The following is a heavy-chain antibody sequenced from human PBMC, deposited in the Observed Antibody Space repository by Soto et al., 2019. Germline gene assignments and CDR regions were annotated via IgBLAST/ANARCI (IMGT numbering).Heavy chain of an antibody. V-gene: IGHV3-33*01. D-gene: IGHD5-12*01. J-gene: IGHJ4*02. CDR3: ARDGCGYSGYVGFDY. CDR1: GFTFSSYG. CDR2: IWYDGSNK. Sequence: QVQLVESGGGVVQPGRSLRLSCAASGFTFSSYGMHWVRQAPGKGLEWVAVIWYDGSNKYYADSVKGRFTISRDNSKNTLYLQMNSLRAEDTAVYYCARDGCGYSGYVGFDYWGQGTLVTVSS.